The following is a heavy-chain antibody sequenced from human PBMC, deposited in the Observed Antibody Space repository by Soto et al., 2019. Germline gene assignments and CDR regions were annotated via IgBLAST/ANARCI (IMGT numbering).Heavy chain of an antibody. D-gene: IGHD7-27*01. CDR1: GGSISSSSYY. J-gene: IGHJ4*02. Sequence: SETLSLTCTVSGGSISSSSYYWGWIRQPPGKGLEWIGSIYYSGSTYYNPSLKSRVTISVDTSKNQFSLKLSSVTAADTAVYYCTRGPSGDKVDYWGQGTLVTVSS. CDR2: IYYSGST. CDR3: TRGPSGDKVDY. V-gene: IGHV4-39*07.